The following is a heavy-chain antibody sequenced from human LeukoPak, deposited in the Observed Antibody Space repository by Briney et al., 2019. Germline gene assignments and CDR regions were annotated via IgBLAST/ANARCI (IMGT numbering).Heavy chain of an antibody. CDR3: ARDGLGSGYHSPVDY. V-gene: IGHV3-30-3*01. J-gene: IGHJ4*02. Sequence: GGSLRLSCAASGFTFSSYAMHRVRQAPGKGLEWVAVISYDGSNKYYADSVKGRFTISRDNSKNTLYLQMNSLRAEDTAVYYCARDGLGSGYHSPVDYWGQGTLVTVSS. CDR1: GFTFSSYA. CDR2: ISYDGSNK. D-gene: IGHD3-22*01.